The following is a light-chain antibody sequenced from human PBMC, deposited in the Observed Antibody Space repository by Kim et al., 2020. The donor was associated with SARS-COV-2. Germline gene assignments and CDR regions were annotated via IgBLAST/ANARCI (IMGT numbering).Light chain of an antibody. V-gene: IGLV2-14*01. CDR1: SSDVGGFGS. Sequence: QSALTQPASVSGSPGQSITITCTRASSDVGGFGSVTWYQQHPDIAPKLVIYDVAYRPSGVSDRFSGSKSGNTASLTISGLQTEDEGNYYCSSYSSDSSMVFGGGTQLTVL. CDR2: DVA. J-gene: IGLJ3*02. CDR3: SSYSSDSSMV.